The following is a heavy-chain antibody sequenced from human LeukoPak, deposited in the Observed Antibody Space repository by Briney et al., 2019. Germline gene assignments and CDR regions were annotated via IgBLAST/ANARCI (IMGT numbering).Heavy chain of an antibody. V-gene: IGHV4-34*01. CDR1: GGSFSGYY. CDR2: ISHTGRT. Sequence: SETLSLTCVVYGGSFSGYYWTWFRQPLGKGLEWIRDISHTGRTNYSPSLKSRVSISLDTSKSHFSLKLSSVSAADTAMYYCARNFDIWGQGTMVTVSS. J-gene: IGHJ3*02. CDR3: ARNFDI.